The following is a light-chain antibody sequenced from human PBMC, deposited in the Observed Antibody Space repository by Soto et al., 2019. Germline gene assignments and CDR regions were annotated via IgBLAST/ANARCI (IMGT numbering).Light chain of an antibody. V-gene: IGLV1-40*01. Sequence: QSVLTQPPSVSGAPGQGVTISCTGSNSNVGAGSHVHWYQHFPGAAPRLLIYGNNNRPSGVPARFSASKSDTSASLAITGLQADDEADYYCQSFDNSLTHPVFGGGTKLTVL. CDR1: NSNVGAGSH. CDR2: GNN. J-gene: IGLJ3*02. CDR3: QSFDNSLTHPV.